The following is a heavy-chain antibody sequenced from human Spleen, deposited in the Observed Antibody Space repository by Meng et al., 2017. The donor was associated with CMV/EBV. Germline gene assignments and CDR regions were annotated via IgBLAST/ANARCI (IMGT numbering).Heavy chain of an antibody. CDR3: ARDNGGGDFDY. CDR1: GYTFTGYY. D-gene: IGHD2-8*01. CDR2: INPNSGGT. V-gene: IGHV1-2*02. Sequence: ASVKVSCKASGYTFTGYYMHWVRQAPGQGLEWMGWINPNSGGTNYAQKFQGRVTMTRDTSVSTAYMELGRLRSDDPAVYYCARDNGGGDFDYWGQGTLVTVSS. J-gene: IGHJ4*02.